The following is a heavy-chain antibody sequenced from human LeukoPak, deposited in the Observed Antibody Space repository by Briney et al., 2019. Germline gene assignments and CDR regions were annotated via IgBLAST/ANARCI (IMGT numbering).Heavy chain of an antibody. CDR1: GFTFSSYA. CDR2: ISYDGSNK. Sequence: PGRSLRLSCAASGFTFSSYAMHWARQAPGKGLEWVAVISYDGSNKYYADSVKGRFTISRDNSKNTLYLQMNSLRAEDTAVYYCARGTDWNYVFDYWGQGTLVTVSS. V-gene: IGHV3-30-3*01. CDR3: ARGTDWNYVFDY. D-gene: IGHD1-7*01. J-gene: IGHJ4*02.